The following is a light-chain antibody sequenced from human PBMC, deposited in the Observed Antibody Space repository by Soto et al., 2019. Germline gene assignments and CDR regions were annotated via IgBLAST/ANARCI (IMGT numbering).Light chain of an antibody. CDR1: QSVTSDY. V-gene: IGKV3-20*01. CDR2: VAS. CDR3: QQYGSSPPLYT. J-gene: IGKJ2*01. Sequence: EIVLTQSPGTLSLSPGERATLSCRASQSVTSDYLAWYQQKPGQAPRLLSYVASVKATGIPDRFSGSGSGTDFTLTISRLEPEDFAVYYCQQYGSSPPLYTFGQGTKLEIK.